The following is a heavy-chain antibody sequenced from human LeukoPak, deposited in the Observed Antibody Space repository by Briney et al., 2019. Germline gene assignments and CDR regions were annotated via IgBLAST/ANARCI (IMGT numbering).Heavy chain of an antibody. CDR3: ARLDPVGGDDY. D-gene: IGHD1-26*01. CDR1: GGSFSGYY. Sequence: PSETLSLTCAVYGGSFSGYYWSWIRQPPGKGLEWIGEINHSGSTNYNPSLKSRVTISVDTSKNQFSLKLSSVTAADTAVYYCARLDPVGGDDYWGQGIQVTVSS. J-gene: IGHJ4*02. V-gene: IGHV4-34*01. CDR2: INHSGST.